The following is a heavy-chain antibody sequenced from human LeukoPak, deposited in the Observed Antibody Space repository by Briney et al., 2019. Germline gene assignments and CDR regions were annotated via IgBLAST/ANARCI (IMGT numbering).Heavy chain of an antibody. V-gene: IGHV1-2*02. Sequence: ASAKVSCKASGGTFSNYAISWVRQAPGQGLEWMGWINPNSGGTNYAQKFQGRVTMTRDTSISTAYMELSRLRSDDTAVYYCARDGRWLQLARRGLLDAFDIWGQGTMVTVSS. CDR1: GGTFSNYA. CDR2: INPNSGGT. D-gene: IGHD5-24*01. J-gene: IGHJ3*02. CDR3: ARDGRWLQLARRGLLDAFDI.